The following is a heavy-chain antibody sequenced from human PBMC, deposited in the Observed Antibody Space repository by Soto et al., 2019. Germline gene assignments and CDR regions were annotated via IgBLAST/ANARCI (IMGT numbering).Heavy chain of an antibody. CDR1: GGTFSSYA. V-gene: IGHV1-69*01. CDR2: IIPIFGTA. Sequence: QVQLVQSGAEVKKPGSSVKVSCKASGGTFSSYAISWVRQAPGQGLEWMGGIIPIFGTANYAQKFQGRVTITADESTSTAYMELSSLRSEDTAVYYCARGSCSGGSCYQIYYYYGMDVWGQGTTVTVSS. CDR3: ARGSCSGGSCYQIYYYYGMDV. D-gene: IGHD2-15*01. J-gene: IGHJ6*02.